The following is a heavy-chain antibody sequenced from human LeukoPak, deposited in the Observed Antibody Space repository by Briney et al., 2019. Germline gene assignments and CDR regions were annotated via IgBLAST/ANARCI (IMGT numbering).Heavy chain of an antibody. J-gene: IGHJ4*02. CDR1: GFTFSSYS. CDR2: ISSSSSYI. Sequence: GGSLRLSCAASGFTFSSYSMNWVRQAPGKGLEWVSSISSSSSYIYYADSVKGRFTISRDNAKNSLYLKMNSLRAEDTAVYYCARGTPAATIDYWGQGTLVTVSS. CDR3: ARGTPAATIDY. V-gene: IGHV3-21*01. D-gene: IGHD6-13*01.